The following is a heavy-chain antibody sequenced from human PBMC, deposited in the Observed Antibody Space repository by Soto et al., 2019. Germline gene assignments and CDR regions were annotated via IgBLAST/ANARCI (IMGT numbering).Heavy chain of an antibody. CDR3: ARGRRGYYDSSGYY. D-gene: IGHD3-22*01. CDR2: ISYDGSNK. CDR1: GFTFSSYA. Sequence: GGSLRLSCAASGFTFSSYAMHWVRQAPGKGLEWVAVISYDGSNKYYADSVKGRFTISRDNSKNTLYLQMNSLRAEDTAVYYCARGRRGYYDSSGYYWGQGTLVTVSS. V-gene: IGHV3-30-3*01. J-gene: IGHJ4*02.